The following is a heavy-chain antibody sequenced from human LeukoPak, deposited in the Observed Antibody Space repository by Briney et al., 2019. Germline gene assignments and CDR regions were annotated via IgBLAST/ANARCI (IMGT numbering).Heavy chain of an antibody. V-gene: IGHV3-23*01. Sequence: GGSLRLSCAAPGFTFSSYAMSRVRQAPGKGLEWVSAISGSGGSTYYADSVKGRFTISRDNSKNTLYLQMNSLKTEDTAVYYCTTATMAWGQGTLVTVSS. CDR3: TTATMA. CDR1: GFTFSSYA. CDR2: ISGSGGST. D-gene: IGHD3-10*01. J-gene: IGHJ4*02.